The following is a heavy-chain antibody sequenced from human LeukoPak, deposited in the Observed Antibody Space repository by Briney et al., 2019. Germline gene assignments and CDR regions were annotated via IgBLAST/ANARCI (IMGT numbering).Heavy chain of an antibody. CDR2: ISYDGSNK. V-gene: IGHV3-30*18. D-gene: IGHD3-16*02. J-gene: IGHJ4*02. CDR1: GFTFSSYV. Sequence: GGSLRLSCAASGFTFSSYVMHWVRQAPGKGLEWVAVISYDGSNKYYADSVKGRFTISRDNSKNTLYLQMNSLRAEDTAVYYCAKTMITFGGVIDKLDYWGQGTLVTVSS. CDR3: AKTMITFGGVIDKLDY.